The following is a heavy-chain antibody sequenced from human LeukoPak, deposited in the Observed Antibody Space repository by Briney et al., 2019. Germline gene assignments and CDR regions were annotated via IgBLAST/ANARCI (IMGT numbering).Heavy chain of an antibody. CDR2: INPNSGGT. CDR3: AGGVVAATGGFDY. V-gene: IGHV1-2*02. Sequence: ASVKVSCKASGYTFTGYYMHWVRQAPGQGLEWMGWINPNSGGTNYAQKFQGRVTMTRDTSLSTAYMELSRLRSDDTAVYYCAGGVVAATGGFDYWGQGTLVTVSS. CDR1: GYTFTGYY. D-gene: IGHD2-15*01. J-gene: IGHJ4*02.